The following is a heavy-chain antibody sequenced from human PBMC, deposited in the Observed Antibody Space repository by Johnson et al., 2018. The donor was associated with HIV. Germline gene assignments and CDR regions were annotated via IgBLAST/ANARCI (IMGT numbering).Heavy chain of an antibody. D-gene: IGHD3-22*01. CDR1: KFTFDNYG. J-gene: IGHJ3*02. CDR3: ARATHYYDSSGYYIDAFDI. Sequence: VQLVESGGGVVRPGGSLRLSCVASKFTFDNYGMNWVRQAPGKGLELVSGINWNGGSTDYADSVKGRFTISRDNTENSLYLQMNSLRAEDTALYYCARATHYYDSSGYYIDAFDIWGQGTMVTVSS. CDR2: INWNGGST. V-gene: IGHV3-20*04.